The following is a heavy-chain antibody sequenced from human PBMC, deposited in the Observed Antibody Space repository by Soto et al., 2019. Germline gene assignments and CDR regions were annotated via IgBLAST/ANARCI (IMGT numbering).Heavy chain of an antibody. CDR2: IYYSGST. V-gene: IGHV4-59*08. CDR1: GGSISSYY. Sequence: QVQLQESGPGLVKPSETLSLTCTVSGGSISSYYWSWIRQPPGKGLEWIGYIYYSGSTNYNPSLESRVTISVDTSKNQFSLKLRSVTAADTAVYYCARFNWYFDLWVRGTLVTVSS. CDR3: ARFNWYFDL. J-gene: IGHJ2*01.